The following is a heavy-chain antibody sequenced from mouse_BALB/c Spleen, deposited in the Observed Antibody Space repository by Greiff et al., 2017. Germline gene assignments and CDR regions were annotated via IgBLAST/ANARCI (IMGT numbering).Heavy chain of an antibody. D-gene: IGHD4-1*02. CDR2: IDPANGNT. CDR1: GYNFKDTY. V-gene: IGHV14-3*02. J-gene: IGHJ1*01. CDR3: AISTGWYFDV. Sequence: VQLKQSGAELVKPGASVKLSCTASGYNFKDTYMHWVKQRPEQGLEWIGRIDPANGNTKYDPKFQGKATITADTSSNTAYLQLSSLTSEDTAVYYCAISTGWYFDVWGAGTTVTVSS.